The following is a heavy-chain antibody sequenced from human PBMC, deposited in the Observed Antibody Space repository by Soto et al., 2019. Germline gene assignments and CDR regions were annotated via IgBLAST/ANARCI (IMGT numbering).Heavy chain of an antibody. V-gene: IGHV1-69*13. J-gene: IGHJ4*02. D-gene: IGHD3-10*01. CDR1: GGTDTNFA. Sequence: SVKVSFKASGGTDTNFALSWVRQAPGQGLEWVGGIILVFGSTHYAQKFQGRATITADESTSTAYLELSSLRSDDTAVYFCARERPLEVTVRLFNYWGQGTLVTVSS. CDR3: ARERPLEVTVRLFNY. CDR2: IILVFGST.